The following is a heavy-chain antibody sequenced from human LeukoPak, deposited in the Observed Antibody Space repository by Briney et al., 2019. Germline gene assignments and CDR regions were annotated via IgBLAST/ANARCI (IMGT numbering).Heavy chain of an antibody. CDR2: MNPNSGNT. CDR3: ARGGEKYQLDGMDV. J-gene: IGHJ6*02. D-gene: IGHD2-2*01. Sequence: ASVKVSCKASGYAFTSYDINWVRQATGQGLEWMGWMNPNSGNTGYAQKFQGRVTMIRNTSISTAYMELSSLRSEDTAVYYCARGGEKYQLDGMDVWGQGTTVTVSS. V-gene: IGHV1-8*01. CDR1: GYAFTSYD.